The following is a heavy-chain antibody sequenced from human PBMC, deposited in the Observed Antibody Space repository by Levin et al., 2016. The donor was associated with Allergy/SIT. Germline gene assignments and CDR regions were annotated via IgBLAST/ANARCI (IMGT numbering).Heavy chain of an antibody. Sequence: VRQMPGKGLEWVSAISGSGGSTYYADSVKGRFTISRDNSKNTLYLQMNSLRAEDTAVYYCAKGVELLWFGDPPGGIWGQGTMVTVSS. J-gene: IGHJ3*02. CDR3: AKGVELLWFGDPPGGI. V-gene: IGHV3-23*01. D-gene: IGHD3-10*01. CDR2: ISGSGGST.